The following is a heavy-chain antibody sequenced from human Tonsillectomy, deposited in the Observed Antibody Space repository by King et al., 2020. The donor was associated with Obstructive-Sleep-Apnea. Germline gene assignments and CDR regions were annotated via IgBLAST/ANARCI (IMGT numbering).Heavy chain of an antibody. J-gene: IGHJ4*02. CDR2: IYHSGST. V-gene: IGHV4-38-2*02. Sequence: QLQESGPGLVKPSETLSLTCTVSGYSISSGYYWGWIRQPPGKGLEWIGSIYHSGSTYYNPSLKSRLTISVETSKNQFSLKLSSVTAAATAVYYCARDPTAMAWVYFDYWGQGTLVTVSS. CDR1: GYSISSGYY. D-gene: IGHD5-18*01. CDR3: ARDPTAMAWVYFDY.